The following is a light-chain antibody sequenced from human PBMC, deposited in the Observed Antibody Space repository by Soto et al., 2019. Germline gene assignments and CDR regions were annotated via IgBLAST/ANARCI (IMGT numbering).Light chain of an antibody. Sequence: DIVMTQSQDSLTVSLGERATINCKSSQSVLYSSNNKNYLAWYQQKPGQPPKLLIYWASTRESGVPDRFSGSGSGTDFTLTISRLQAEDVAVYYCQQYYSTLALTFGGGTKVEIK. J-gene: IGKJ4*01. CDR1: QSVLYSSNNKNY. CDR2: WAS. V-gene: IGKV4-1*01. CDR3: QQYYSTLALT.